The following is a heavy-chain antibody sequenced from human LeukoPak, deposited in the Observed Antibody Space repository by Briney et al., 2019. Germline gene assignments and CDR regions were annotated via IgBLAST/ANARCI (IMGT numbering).Heavy chain of an antibody. CDR2: ISASGAST. D-gene: IGHD1-26*01. Sequence: GGSLRLSCAASAFTFSSYAMTWVRQAPGKGLDGVSSISASGASTYYADSVKGRFTISRDNSKDTLYLHMNSLRGEDTAVYYYAKNRYSGSYRDFVYWRQGTLVTVSS. CDR1: AFTFSSYA. J-gene: IGHJ4*02. V-gene: IGHV3-23*01. CDR3: AKNRYSGSYRDFVY.